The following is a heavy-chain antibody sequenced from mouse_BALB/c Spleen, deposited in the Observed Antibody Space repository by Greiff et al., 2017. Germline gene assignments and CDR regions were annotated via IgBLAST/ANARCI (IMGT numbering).Heavy chain of an antibody. CDR1: GYTFTSYY. Sequence: QVQLQQPGPELVKPGASVRISCKASGYTFTSYYIHWVKQRPGQGLEWIGWIYPGNVNTKYNEKFKGKATLTADKSSSTAYMQLSSLTSEDSAVYFCAREAGSSFFAYWGQGTLVTVSA. D-gene: IGHD1-1*01. CDR3: AREAGSSFFAY. CDR2: IYPGNVNT. V-gene: IGHV1S56*01. J-gene: IGHJ3*01.